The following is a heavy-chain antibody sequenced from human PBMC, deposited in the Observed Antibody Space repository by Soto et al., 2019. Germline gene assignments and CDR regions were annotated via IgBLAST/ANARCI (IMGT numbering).Heavy chain of an antibody. D-gene: IGHD3-3*01. J-gene: IGHJ6*02. V-gene: IGHV3-7*04. Sequence: PVGSLRLSCAASGFTFSSYWMSWVRQAPGKGLEWVANIKQDGSEKYYVDSVKGRFTISRDNAKNSLYLQMNSLRAEDTAVYYCARVQAYYDFWSGYRNPRGGGGMDVWGQGTTVTVSS. CDR2: IKQDGSEK. CDR1: GFTFSSYW. CDR3: ARVQAYYDFWSGYRNPRGGGGMDV.